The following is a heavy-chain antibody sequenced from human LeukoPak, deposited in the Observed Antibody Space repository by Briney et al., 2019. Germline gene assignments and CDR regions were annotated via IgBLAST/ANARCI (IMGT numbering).Heavy chain of an antibody. V-gene: IGHV3-7*01. CDR2: IKQDGSEK. CDR1: GFTFSSYW. Sequence: GGSLRLSCAASGFTFSSYWMSWVRQAPGKGLEWVASIKQDGSEKYYVDSVKGRFTISRDNAKNSLYLQMNSLRAEDAAVYYCARDQQGYDYVWGSYLNWGQGTLVTVSS. CDR3: ARDQQGYDYVWGSYLN. D-gene: IGHD3-16*02. J-gene: IGHJ4*02.